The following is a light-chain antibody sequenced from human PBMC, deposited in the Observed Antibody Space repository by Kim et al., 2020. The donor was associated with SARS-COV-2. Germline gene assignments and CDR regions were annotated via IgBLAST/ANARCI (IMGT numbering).Light chain of an antibody. CDR3: QQFNSYPVT. CDR2: DAS. Sequence: AIQLTQSPSSLSASVGDRVTITCRASQGISSALAWYQQKPGKAPKLLIYDASSLESGVPSRFSGSGSGTDFTLTIRSLQPEVFATYYCQQFNSYPVTFGQGTRLEIK. CDR1: QGISSA. J-gene: IGKJ5*01. V-gene: IGKV1-13*02.